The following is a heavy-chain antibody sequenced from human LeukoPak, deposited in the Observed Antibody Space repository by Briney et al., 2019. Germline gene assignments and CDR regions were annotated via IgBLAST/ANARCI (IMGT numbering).Heavy chain of an antibody. D-gene: IGHD1-14*01. Sequence: GGSLRLSCAASGFTVGSNYMSWVRQAPGKGLEWVSVIYSGGSTYYADSVKGRFTISRDNSKNTLYLQMNSLRAEDTAVYYCTTDQPGLTVSRDYYGMDVWGQGTTVTVSS. CDR1: GFTVGSNY. V-gene: IGHV3-53*01. CDR3: TTDQPGLTVSRDYYGMDV. CDR2: IYSGGST. J-gene: IGHJ6*02.